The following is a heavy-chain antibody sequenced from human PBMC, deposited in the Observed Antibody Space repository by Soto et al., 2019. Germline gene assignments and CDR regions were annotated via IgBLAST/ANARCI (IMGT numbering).Heavy chain of an antibody. J-gene: IGHJ5*02. CDR1: GFTFSTCA. D-gene: IGHD2-15*01. CDR2: ISGGGGST. Sequence: EVQLLEAGGGLVQPGGSLRLSCAASGFTFSTCAMNWVRQAPGKGLEWVSSISGGGGSTYYGDSVKGLFTITRDNSKNTLYLQINSLRADDTAVYYCAKQAVVVAATPWFDPWGQGTLVTVSS. CDR3: AKQAVVVAATPWFDP. V-gene: IGHV3-23*01.